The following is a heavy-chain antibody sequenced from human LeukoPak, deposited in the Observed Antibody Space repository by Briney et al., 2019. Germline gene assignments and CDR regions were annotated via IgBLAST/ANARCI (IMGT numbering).Heavy chain of an antibody. CDR1: GGTFTSYA. Sequence: SVKVSCKASGGTFTSYAISWVRQAPGQGLEWMGGIIPIFGTANYAQKFQARVTITTDESTSTAYMQLSSLRSEDTAVYYCALGVVSCDYWGQGTLVTVSS. J-gene: IGHJ4*02. D-gene: IGHD3-3*01. V-gene: IGHV1-69*05. CDR2: IIPIFGTA. CDR3: ALGVVSCDY.